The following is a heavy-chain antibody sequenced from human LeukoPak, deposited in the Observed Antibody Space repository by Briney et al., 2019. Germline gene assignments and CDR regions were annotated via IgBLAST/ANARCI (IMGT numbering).Heavy chain of an antibody. CDR3: ARGAPPFGGWLDY. CDR2: IYYSGNN. Sequence: PSETLSLTCTVSDGSISSSTYYWGWIRQPPGKGLEWIGSIYYSGNNYYNPSLKSRVTISVDRSKNQFSLKLSSLTAADTAVYYCARGAPPFGGWLDYWGQGTLVTVSS. J-gene: IGHJ4*02. CDR1: DGSISSSTYY. V-gene: IGHV4-39*07. D-gene: IGHD3-3*01.